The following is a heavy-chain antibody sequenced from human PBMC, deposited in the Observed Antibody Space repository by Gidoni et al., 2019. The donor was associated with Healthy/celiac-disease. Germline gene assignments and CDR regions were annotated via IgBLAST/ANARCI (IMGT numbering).Heavy chain of an antibody. CDR1: GFTFSDYY. CDR2: ISSSGSTI. D-gene: IGHD5-18*01. J-gene: IGHJ3*02. V-gene: IGHV3-11*01. CDR3: ARDGYSYGYDVDAFDI. Sequence: QVQLVESGGGLVKPGGSLRLPCAASGFTFSDYYMIWIRQAPGKGLEWVAYISSSGSTIYYADAVKGRFTISRDNAKNSLYLQMNSLRAEDTAVDYCARDGYSYGYDVDAFDIWGQGTMVTVSS.